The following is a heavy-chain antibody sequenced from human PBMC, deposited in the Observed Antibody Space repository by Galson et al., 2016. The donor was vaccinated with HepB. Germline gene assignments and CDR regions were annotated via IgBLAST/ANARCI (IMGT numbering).Heavy chain of an antibody. D-gene: IGHD7-27*01. V-gene: IGHV4-4*02. Sequence: ETLSLTCAVSGGSISSGNWWSWVRQPPGRGLEWIGEIHHSGNTNYNSSLESRVTISVDKSKRQFSLRLRSVTAADTAVYYCATSGGPTWGSFDYWGQGTLVTVSS. CDR1: GGSISSGNW. CDR3: ATSGGPTWGSFDY. CDR2: IHHSGNT. J-gene: IGHJ4*02.